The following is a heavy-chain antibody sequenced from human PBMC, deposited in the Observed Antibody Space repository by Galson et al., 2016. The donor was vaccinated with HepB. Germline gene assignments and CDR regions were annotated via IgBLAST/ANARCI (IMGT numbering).Heavy chain of an antibody. CDR1: GGSINPYY. V-gene: IGHV4-59*01. Sequence: SETLSLTCTVSGGSINPYYWTWIRQTPGKGLEWIGYISHTGSTHYNPSLKSRVTISVDTSKNQFSLKLSSVTAVDTAVYYCARMSYFDISGYDYYFDYWGQGTLVTVSS. CDR3: ARMSYFDISGYDYYFDY. D-gene: IGHD3-22*01. CDR2: ISHTGST. J-gene: IGHJ4*02.